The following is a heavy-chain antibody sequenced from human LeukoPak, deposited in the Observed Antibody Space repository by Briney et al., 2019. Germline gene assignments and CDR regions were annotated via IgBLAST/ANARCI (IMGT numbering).Heavy chain of an antibody. CDR3: ARATEHSGWVY. D-gene: IGHD6-19*01. CDR2: INAGNGNT. CDR1: GYTFSSYA. V-gene: IGHV1-3*01. Sequence: ASVKVSCKASGYTFSSYAMHWVRQAPGQRLEWMGWINAGNGNTKYSQKFQGRVTITRDTSASTAYMELSSLRSEDTAVYYCARATEHSGWVYWGQGTLVTVSS. J-gene: IGHJ4*02.